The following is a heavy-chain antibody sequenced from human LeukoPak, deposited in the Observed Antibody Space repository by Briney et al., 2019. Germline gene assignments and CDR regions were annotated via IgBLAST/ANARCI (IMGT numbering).Heavy chain of an antibody. CDR2: IYTSGST. CDR3: ARVRLTNWFDP. CDR1: GGSISSGSYY. J-gene: IGHJ5*02. Sequence: SSETLSLTCTVSGGSISSGSYYWSWIRQPAGKGLEWIGRIYTSGSTNYNPSLKSRVTISVDTSKNQFSLKLSSVTAADTAVYYCARVRLTNWFDPWGQGTLVTVSS. V-gene: IGHV4-61*02.